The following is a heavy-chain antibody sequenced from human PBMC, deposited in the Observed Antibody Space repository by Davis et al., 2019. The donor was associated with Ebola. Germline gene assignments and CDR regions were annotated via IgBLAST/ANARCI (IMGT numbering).Heavy chain of an antibody. D-gene: IGHD1-26*01. CDR1: GFTFTSSA. V-gene: IGHV1-58*01. J-gene: IGHJ6*03. Sequence: SVKVSCKASGFTFTSSAVQWVRQARGQRLEWLGWIVVGSGNTNYAQKFQERVTITRDMSTSTAYMELSSLRSEDTAVYYCASVPLGIVGATVYYYYMDVWGKGTTVTVSS. CDR2: IVVGSGNT. CDR3: ASVPLGIVGATVYYYYMDV.